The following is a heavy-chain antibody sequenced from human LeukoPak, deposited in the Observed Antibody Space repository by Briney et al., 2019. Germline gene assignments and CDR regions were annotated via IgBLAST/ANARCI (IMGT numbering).Heavy chain of an antibody. D-gene: IGHD3-10*01. Sequence: GGSLRLSCAASGFTFSSYWMHWVRQAPGKGLVWVSRINSDGSSTSYADSVKGRFTISRDNAKNTLYLQMNSLRAEDTAVYYCARANIMVRGVMTSVYYYYYGMDVWGQGTTVTVSS. J-gene: IGHJ6*02. CDR1: GFTFSSYW. CDR2: INSDGSST. V-gene: IGHV3-74*01. CDR3: ARANIMVRGVMTSVYYYYYGMDV.